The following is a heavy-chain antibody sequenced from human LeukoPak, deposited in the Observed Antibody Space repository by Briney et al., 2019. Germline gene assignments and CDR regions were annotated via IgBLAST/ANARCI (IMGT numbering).Heavy chain of an antibody. CDR2: INTNTWNP. J-gene: IGHJ4*02. Sequence: GASVKVSCKASGYTFTTYARNWARQAPGQRLEWMGWINTNTWNPTYAHGFTGRLVFSLDTSFSTAYLTIRSLKAEDTAVYYCARGPGYSRRWPPQWGQGTLVTVYS. V-gene: IGHV7-4-1*02. CDR1: GYTFTTYA. CDR3: ARGPGYSRRWPPQ. D-gene: IGHD6-13*01.